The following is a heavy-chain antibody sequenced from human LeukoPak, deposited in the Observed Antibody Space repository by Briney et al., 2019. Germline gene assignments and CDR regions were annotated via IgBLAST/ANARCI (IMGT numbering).Heavy chain of an antibody. J-gene: IGHJ4*02. CDR2: IYTSGST. Sequence: PSETLSLTCTVSGGSISRYYWSWIRQPAGKGLEWIGRIYTSGSTNYSPSLKGRVTMSVDPSQKQFSCNLSSVTAADPDGYYRAREGVGSGWYVDYWGPGTLVTVSS. V-gene: IGHV4-4*07. CDR1: GGSISRYY. CDR3: AREGVGSGWYVDY. D-gene: IGHD6-19*01.